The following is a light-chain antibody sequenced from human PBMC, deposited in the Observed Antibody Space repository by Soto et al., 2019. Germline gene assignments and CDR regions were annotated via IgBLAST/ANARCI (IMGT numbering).Light chain of an antibody. V-gene: IGKV3-20*01. Sequence: EIVLTQSPGTLSLSPGERATLSCRASQSVINSYLAWYQQKPGQTPRLLIYGASIRATGIPDRFSGSGSGTDFTLTISRLEPEDFAVYYCQQYAYSPLDFGGGTKVEI. CDR2: GAS. CDR1: QSVINSY. CDR3: QQYAYSPLD. J-gene: IGKJ4*01.